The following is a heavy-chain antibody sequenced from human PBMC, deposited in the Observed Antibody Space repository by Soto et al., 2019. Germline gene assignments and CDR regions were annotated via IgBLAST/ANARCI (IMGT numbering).Heavy chain of an antibody. V-gene: IGHV3-7*01. CDR3: ASVAI. CDR2: IKQDGTEK. D-gene: IGHD5-12*01. J-gene: IGHJ4*02. Sequence: EVQLVESGGGLVQPGGSLRLSCAASGFTFRNYWMSWVRQAPGKGLEWVANIKQDGTEKNYVDSVRGRFTISRDNAKNTLDLQINILPAEDTAVYYCASVAIWGQGTLVTVSS. CDR1: GFTFRNYW.